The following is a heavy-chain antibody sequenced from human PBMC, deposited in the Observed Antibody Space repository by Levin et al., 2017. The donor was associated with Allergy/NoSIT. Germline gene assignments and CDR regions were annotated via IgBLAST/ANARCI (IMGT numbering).Heavy chain of an antibody. CDR1: GFIFADHY. CDR3: SRSLFGEGNFDF. D-gene: IGHD3-16*01. Sequence: PGGSLRLSCAASGFIFADHYMDWLRQAPGKGLEWIARSRDRARRPTIEYAASVKGRFIISRDFSKHSVFLQMNSLRTEDTAVYYCSRSLFGEGNFDFWGQGTLVTVSS. CDR2: SRDRARRPTI. V-gene: IGHV3-72*01. J-gene: IGHJ4*02.